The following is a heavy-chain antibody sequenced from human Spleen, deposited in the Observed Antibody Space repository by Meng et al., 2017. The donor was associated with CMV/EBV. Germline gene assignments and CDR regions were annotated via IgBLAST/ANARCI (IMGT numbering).Heavy chain of an antibody. D-gene: IGHD2-2*01. CDR3: ARVWCSSSNCFRYSDDWFDP. CDR2: INEDGSKK. J-gene: IGHJ5*02. Sequence: GGSPRLSCAASAVTFSGDWMTWVRQAPGKGLEWVANINEDGSKKYYVDSVKGRFTISRDNAKNLLYLEMNSLRVEDTAIYYCARVWCSSSNCFRYSDDWFDPWGQGTLVTVSS. V-gene: IGHV3-7*01. CDR1: AVTFSGDW.